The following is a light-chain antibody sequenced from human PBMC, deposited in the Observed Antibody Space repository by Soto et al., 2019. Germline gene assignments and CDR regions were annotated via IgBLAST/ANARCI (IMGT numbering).Light chain of an antibody. CDR2: GAS. Sequence: EMVLTQSPDTLSLSPGERATLSCRASQTVSSNFLAWYQQRPGQAPRLLIYGASSRAAGIPDRFSGSGSGTDFTLTISRLEPEDLAVYYCQQYGTSPETFGQGTRWIS. CDR1: QTVSSNF. CDR3: QQYGTSPET. V-gene: IGKV3-20*01. J-gene: IGKJ1*01.